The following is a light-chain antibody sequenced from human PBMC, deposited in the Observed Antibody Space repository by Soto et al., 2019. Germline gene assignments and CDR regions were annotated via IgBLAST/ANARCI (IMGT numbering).Light chain of an antibody. Sequence: EIVMTQSPATLSVSPGERATLSCRASQSISSNLAWYQQKPGQAPRLLIYDASNRATDIPARFSGSGSGTDFTLTISSLEPEDFAVYYCQQRSNWITFGQGTRLEIK. CDR3: QQRSNWIT. J-gene: IGKJ5*01. CDR1: QSISSN. CDR2: DAS. V-gene: IGKV3-11*01.